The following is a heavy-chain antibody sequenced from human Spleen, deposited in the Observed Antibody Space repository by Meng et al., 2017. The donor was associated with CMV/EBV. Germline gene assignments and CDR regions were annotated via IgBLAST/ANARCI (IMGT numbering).Heavy chain of an antibody. V-gene: IGHV4-39*07. CDR2: IYYSGST. Sequence: AGGAISSSSDYWGWIRQPPGKGLEWIRSIYYSGSTYYNPSLKSRVTISVDTSKNQFSLKLSSVTAADTAVYYCARGGGRNYVRWFDPWGQGTLVTVSS. CDR3: ARGGGRNYVRWFDP. CDR1: GGAISSSSDY. D-gene: IGHD1-7*01. J-gene: IGHJ5*02.